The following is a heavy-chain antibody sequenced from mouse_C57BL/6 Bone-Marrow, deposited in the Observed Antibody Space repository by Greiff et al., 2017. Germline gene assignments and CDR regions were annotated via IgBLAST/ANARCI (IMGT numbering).Heavy chain of an antibody. CDR2: IYPGDGDT. CDR3: ARYGVYDGYYPYAMDY. J-gene: IGHJ4*01. CDR1: GYAFSSSW. D-gene: IGHD2-3*01. Sequence: QVQLQQSGPELVKPGASVKISCKASGYAFSSSWMNWVKQRPGKGLEWIGRIYPGDGDTNYNGTVKGKATLTADKSSSQAYMQLSSLTSEDSAVYFCARYGVYDGYYPYAMDYWGQGTSVTVSS. V-gene: IGHV1-82*01.